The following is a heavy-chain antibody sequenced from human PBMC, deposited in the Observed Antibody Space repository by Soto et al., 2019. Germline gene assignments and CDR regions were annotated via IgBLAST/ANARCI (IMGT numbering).Heavy chain of an antibody. CDR3: ARDRDYGDYVGYYYYYMDV. D-gene: IGHD4-17*01. CDR1: GGTLSSYT. V-gene: IGHV1-69*04. CDR2: IIPILGIA. Sequence: SVKVSCKASGGTLSSYTISWVRQAPGQGLEWMGRIIPILGIANYAQKFQGRVTITADKSTSTAYMELSSLRSEDTAVYYCARDRDYGDYVGYYYYYMDVRGKGTTVTSP. J-gene: IGHJ6*03.